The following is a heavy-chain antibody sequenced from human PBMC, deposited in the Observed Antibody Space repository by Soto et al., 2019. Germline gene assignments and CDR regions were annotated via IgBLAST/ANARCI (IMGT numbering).Heavy chain of an antibody. V-gene: IGHV1-3*01. D-gene: IGHD3-3*01. Sequence: ASVKVSCKASGYTFTSYAMHWVRQAPGQRLEWMGWINAGNGNTKYSQKFQGRVTITRDTSASTAYMELSSLRSEDTAVYYCARFNFWSGYIYYYGMDVWGQGTTVTSP. CDR1: GYTFTSYA. J-gene: IGHJ6*02. CDR2: INAGNGNT. CDR3: ARFNFWSGYIYYYGMDV.